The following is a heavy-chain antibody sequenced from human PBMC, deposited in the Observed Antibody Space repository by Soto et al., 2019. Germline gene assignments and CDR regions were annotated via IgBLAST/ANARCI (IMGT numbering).Heavy chain of an antibody. CDR1: GFTFSNAW. CDR3: RYFDWLPYYFDY. J-gene: IGHJ4*02. Sequence: GGSLRLSCAASGFTFSNAWMSWVRQAPGKGLEWVGRIKSKTDGGTTDYAAPVKGRFTISRDDSKNTLYLQMSSLKTEDTAVYYCRYFDWLPYYFDYWGQGTLVTVSS. D-gene: IGHD3-9*01. CDR2: IKSKTDGGTT. V-gene: IGHV3-15*01.